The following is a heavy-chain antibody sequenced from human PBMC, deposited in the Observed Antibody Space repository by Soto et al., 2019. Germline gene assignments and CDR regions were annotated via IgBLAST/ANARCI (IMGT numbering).Heavy chain of an antibody. CDR1: GFTFSSYW. CDR3: ARVSRGWHPDAFDI. J-gene: IGHJ3*02. D-gene: IGHD6-19*01. Sequence: EVQLVESGGGLVQPGGSLRLSCAASGFTFSSYWMHWVRQAPGKGLVWVSRINSDGSSTSYADSVKGRFTISRDNAKNTLYLQMNSLRAEDTAVYYCARVSRGWHPDAFDIWGQGTMVTVSS. V-gene: IGHV3-74*01. CDR2: INSDGSST.